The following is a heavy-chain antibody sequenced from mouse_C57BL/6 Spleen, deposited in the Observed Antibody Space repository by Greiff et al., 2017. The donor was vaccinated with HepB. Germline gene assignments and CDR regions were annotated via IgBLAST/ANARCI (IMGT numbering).Heavy chain of an antibody. CDR3: ARERLGAMDY. J-gene: IGHJ4*01. V-gene: IGHV5-16*01. CDR1: GFTFSDYY. Sequence: EVKLVESEGGLVQPGSSMKLSCTASGFTFSDYYMAWVRQVPEKGLEWVANINYDGSSTYYLDSLKSRFIISRDNAKNILYLQMSSLKSEDTATYYCARERLGAMDYWGQGTSVTVSS. CDR2: INYDGSST.